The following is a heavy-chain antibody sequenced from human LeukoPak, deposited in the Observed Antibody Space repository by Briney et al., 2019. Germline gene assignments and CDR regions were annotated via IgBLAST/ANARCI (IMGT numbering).Heavy chain of an antibody. CDR2: IIPIFGTA. D-gene: IGHD3-22*01. CDR1: GGTFSSYA. CDR3: ARDDQHLDTMTAFDI. J-gene: IGHJ3*02. Sequence: GASVKVSCKASGGTFSSYAISWVRQAPGQGLEWMGRIIPIFGTANYAQKFQGRVTITTDESTSTAYVELSSLRSEDTAVYYCARDDQHLDTMTAFDIWGQGTMVTVSS. V-gene: IGHV1-69*05.